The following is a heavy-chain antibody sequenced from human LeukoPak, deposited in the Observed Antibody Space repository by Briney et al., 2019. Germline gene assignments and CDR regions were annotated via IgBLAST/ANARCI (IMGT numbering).Heavy chain of an antibody. CDR3: ARASGLLWFGD. V-gene: IGHV3-30*04. CDR2: ISYDGSNK. CDR1: GFTFGSYA. D-gene: IGHD3-10*01. J-gene: IGHJ4*02. Sequence: GGSLRLSCAASGFTFGSYAMHWVRQAPGKGLEWVAVISYDGSNKYYADSVKGRFTISRDNSKNTLYLQMNSLRAEDTAVYYCARASGLLWFGDWGQGTLVTVSS.